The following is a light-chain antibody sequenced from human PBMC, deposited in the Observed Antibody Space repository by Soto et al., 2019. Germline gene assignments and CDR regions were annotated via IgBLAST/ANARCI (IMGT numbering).Light chain of an antibody. V-gene: IGKV1-39*01. Sequence: DIPMTQSPPSLSASVGDRVTMTCRASQSISGSLNWYQQKPGKTPKLLIYAAIYLQSGVPSRFSGSGSGTDYTLTISTLQPEDIATYYCQQSHTAPRISFGPGTKVNV. J-gene: IGKJ3*01. CDR1: QSISGS. CDR3: QQSHTAPRIS. CDR2: AAI.